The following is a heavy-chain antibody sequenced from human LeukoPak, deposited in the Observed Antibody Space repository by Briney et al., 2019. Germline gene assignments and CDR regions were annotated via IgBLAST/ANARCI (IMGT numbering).Heavy chain of an antibody. D-gene: IGHD1-7*01. CDR2: MNPNSGNT. J-gene: IGHJ4*02. CDR3: ARVDNWNYEAY. Sequence: ASVKVSCKASGYTLTSYDINWVRQATGQGLEWMGWMNPNSGNTGYAQKFQGRVTLTRNTSISTAYMELSSLRSEDTAVYYCARVDNWNYEAYWGQGTLVTVSS. V-gene: IGHV1-8*03. CDR1: GYTLTSYD.